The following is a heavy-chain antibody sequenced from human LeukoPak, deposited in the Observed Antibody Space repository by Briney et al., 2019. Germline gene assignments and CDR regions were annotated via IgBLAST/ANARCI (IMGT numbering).Heavy chain of an antibody. CDR2: ISYDGSNK. Sequence: QPGESLRLSCAASGFTFSSYAMHWVRQAPGKGLGWVAVISYDGSNKYYADSVKGRFTISRDNSKNTLYLQMNSLRAEDTAVYYCARDVPLRYDYVWGSLDYWGQGTLVTVSS. D-gene: IGHD3-16*01. CDR3: ARDVPLRYDYVWGSLDY. V-gene: IGHV3-30-3*01. J-gene: IGHJ4*02. CDR1: GFTFSSYA.